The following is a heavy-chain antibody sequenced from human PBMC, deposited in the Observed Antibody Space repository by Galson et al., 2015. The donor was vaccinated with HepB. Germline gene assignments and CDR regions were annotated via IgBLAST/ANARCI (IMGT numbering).Heavy chain of an antibody. D-gene: IGHD2-15*01. J-gene: IGHJ6*02. CDR2: YRSKWYN. CDR3: ARDIVVVVAATRHYYYYGMDV. Sequence: YRSKWYNDYAVSVKSRITINPDTSKNQFSLQLNSVTPEDTAVYYCARDIVVVVAATRHYYYYGMDVWGQGTTVTVSS. V-gene: IGHV6-1*01.